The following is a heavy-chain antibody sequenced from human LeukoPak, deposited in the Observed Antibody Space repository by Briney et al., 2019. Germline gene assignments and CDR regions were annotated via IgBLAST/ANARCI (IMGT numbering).Heavy chain of an antibody. CDR1: GYSFTSYW. Sequence: GESLKISCKGSGYSFTSYWIGWVRQMPGKGLEWMGIIYPGDSDTRYSPSFQGQVTISADKSISTAYLQWCSLKASDTAMYYCAREDVLRYFDWSALGGYFDYWGQGTLVTVSS. CDR2: IYPGDSDT. D-gene: IGHD3-9*01. V-gene: IGHV5-51*01. CDR3: AREDVLRYFDWSALGGYFDY. J-gene: IGHJ4*02.